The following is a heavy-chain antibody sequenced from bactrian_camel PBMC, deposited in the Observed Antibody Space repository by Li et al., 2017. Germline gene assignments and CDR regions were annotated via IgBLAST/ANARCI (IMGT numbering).Heavy chain of an antibody. CDR1: GFTFSDYA. CDR3: GGFGGRWYLDIGS. V-gene: IGHV3S31*01. Sequence: DVQLVESGGGLVQPGGSLRLSCRASGFTFSDYAMSWVRQAPGKGPEWVSAINSGGSITHYADSVKGRFTISRDNAKNTLHLQLNSLKSEDTAMYYCGGFGGRWYLDIGSWGQGTQVTVS. D-gene: IGHD6*01. J-gene: IGHJ4*01. CDR2: INSGGSIT.